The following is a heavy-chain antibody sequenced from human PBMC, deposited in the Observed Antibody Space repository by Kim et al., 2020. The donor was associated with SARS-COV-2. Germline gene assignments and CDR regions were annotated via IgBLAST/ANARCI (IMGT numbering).Heavy chain of an antibody. J-gene: IGHJ4*02. V-gene: IGHV3-23*05. CDR2: VNNNNNP. D-gene: IGHD3-22*01. Sequence: GGSLRLSCAASGFTFSRRAMSWVRQVPGKGLEWIASVNNNNNPYYADSVKGRFTVSRDITKDTLYLQMNSLRADDTALYYCAKDQPSSVWPTFDSWGQGTLVAVSS. CDR3: AKDQPSSVWPTFDS. CDR1: GFTFSRRA.